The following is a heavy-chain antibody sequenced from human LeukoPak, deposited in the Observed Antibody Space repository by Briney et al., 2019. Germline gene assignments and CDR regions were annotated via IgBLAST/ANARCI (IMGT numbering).Heavy chain of an antibody. CDR3: ATLDYDKARFDP. CDR1: GYTFTSYG. CDR2: ISAYNGNT. J-gene: IGHJ5*02. Sequence: ASVKVSCKASGYTFTSYGTSWVRQAPGQGLEWMGWISAYNGNTNYAQKLQGRVTMTTDTSTSTAYMELRSLRSDDTAVYYCATLDYDKARFDPWGQGTLVTVSS. V-gene: IGHV1-18*01. D-gene: IGHD3-9*01.